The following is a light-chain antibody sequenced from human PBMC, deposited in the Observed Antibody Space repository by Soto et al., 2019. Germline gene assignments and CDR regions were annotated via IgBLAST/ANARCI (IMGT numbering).Light chain of an antibody. J-gene: IGKJ5*01. CDR3: QQRSTWPPIT. V-gene: IGKV3-11*01. CDR1: QSISSY. Sequence: EIVLTKTQSTLSLSPGERSTLSCISSQSISSYLAWYQQKPGQAPRLLIYDASNRATGIPARFSGSGSGTDFTLTIGSLEPEDFAVYYCQQRSTWPPITFGQGTRLEIK. CDR2: DAS.